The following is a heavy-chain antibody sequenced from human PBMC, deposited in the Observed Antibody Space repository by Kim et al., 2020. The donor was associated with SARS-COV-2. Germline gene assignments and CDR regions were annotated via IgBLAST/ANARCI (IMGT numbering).Heavy chain of an antibody. J-gene: IGHJ4*02. D-gene: IGHD3-10*01. CDR2: IYYSGST. CDR3: VRSGSSYNFTLYYFDY. V-gene: IGHV4-59*13. Sequence: SETLSLTCTVSGGSISSYYWSWIRQPPGKGLEWIGYIYYSGSTNYNPSLKSRVTISVDTSKNQFPLKLSSVTAADTAVYYCVRSGSSYNFTLYYFDYWGQGTLVTVSS. CDR1: GGSISSYY.